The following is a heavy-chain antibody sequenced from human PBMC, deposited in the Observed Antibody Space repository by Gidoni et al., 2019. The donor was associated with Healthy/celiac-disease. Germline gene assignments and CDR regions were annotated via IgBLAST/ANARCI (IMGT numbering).Heavy chain of an antibody. V-gene: IGHV3-64D*06. CDR2: ISSNGGST. J-gene: IGHJ4*02. CDR1: GFPFRSYA. D-gene: IGHD3-22*01. Sequence: EVQLVESGGGLVQPGGCLRLSCSASGFPFRSYAMHWVRQAPGKGLEYGAAISSNGGSTDYADSVKGRFTISRDNSKNTLYLQMSSLRAEDTAVYYCVNTPHYYEGGYWGQGTLVTVSS. CDR3: VNTPHYYEGGY.